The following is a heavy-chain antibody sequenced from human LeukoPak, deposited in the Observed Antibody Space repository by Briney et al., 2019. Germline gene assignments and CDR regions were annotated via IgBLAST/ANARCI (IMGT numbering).Heavy chain of an antibody. CDR1: GYTFTPYG. CDR3: ARELRSEMATMVSYCYYYGMDV. CDR2: ISTYNGNT. D-gene: IGHD5-24*01. J-gene: IGHJ6*02. Sequence: ASVTVSFKASGYTFTPYGISWVRQAPGQGLEWMGWISTYNGNTNYTQKLQGRVTITTDTSTSTAYMELRSLRSDDTAVYYCARELRSEMATMVSYCYYYGMDVWGQGTTVTVSS. V-gene: IGHV1-18*01.